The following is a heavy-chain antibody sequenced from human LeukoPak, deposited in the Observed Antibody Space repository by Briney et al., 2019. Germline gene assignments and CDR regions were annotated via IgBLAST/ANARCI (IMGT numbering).Heavy chain of an antibody. D-gene: IGHD3-3*01. CDR3: ARLSQSSGRFYY. Sequence: PSETLSLTCTVSGGSISNRGGFYWSWIRQHPGAGLEGVGFISYRGSTYYNPSLKSRVSISVDTSRRHFSLRLTSVTDEDTAVYYCARLSQSSGRFYYWRQGTLVTVCS. J-gene: IGHJ4*02. CDR1: GGSISNRGGFY. CDR2: ISYRGST. V-gene: IGHV4-31*02.